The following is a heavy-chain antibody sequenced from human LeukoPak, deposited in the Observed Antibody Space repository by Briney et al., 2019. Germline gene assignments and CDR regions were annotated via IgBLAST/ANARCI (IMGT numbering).Heavy chain of an antibody. CDR2: ISGSGGST. CDR3: AKDLMAVAGDCFDY. D-gene: IGHD6-19*01. Sequence: WGTLRLSCAASGFTISSYGMSWVRQAPGKGLEWVSAISGSGGSTYYADSMKGRSTTSNDTSKNLPYLQMNRLRAEDTDVYLCAKDLMAVAGDCFDYWGQGTLVTVSS. V-gene: IGHV3-23*01. J-gene: IGHJ4*02. CDR1: GFTISSYG.